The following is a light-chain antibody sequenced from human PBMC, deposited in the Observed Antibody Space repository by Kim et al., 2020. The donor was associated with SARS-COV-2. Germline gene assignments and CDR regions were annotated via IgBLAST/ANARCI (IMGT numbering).Light chain of an antibody. CDR1: QTINSN. V-gene: IGKV3-15*01. J-gene: IGKJ1*01. CDR2: GAS. Sequence: EIMMTQSPATLSVSPGERATLSCRASQTINSNFVWYQQKTGQAPRLLIYGASSRASGVPARCSGSGSGTEFTLTISSVQSEDLAVYYCQQYNNWPRTFGEGTKVDIK. CDR3: QQYNNWPRT.